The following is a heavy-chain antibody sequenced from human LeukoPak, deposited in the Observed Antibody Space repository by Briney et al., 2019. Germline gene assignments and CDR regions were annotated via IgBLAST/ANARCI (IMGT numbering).Heavy chain of an antibody. CDR1: GFTFSSYS. CDR2: ISSSSYI. V-gene: IGHV3-21*01. D-gene: IGHD6-6*01. CDR3: ARVVFGSSSVGYYFDY. J-gene: IGHJ4*02. Sequence: GGSLRLSCAASGFTFSSYSMNWVRQAPGKGLEWVSSISSSSYIYYADSAKGRFTISRDNAKNSLYLQMNSLRAEDTAVYYCARVVFGSSSVGYYFDYWGQGTLVTVSS.